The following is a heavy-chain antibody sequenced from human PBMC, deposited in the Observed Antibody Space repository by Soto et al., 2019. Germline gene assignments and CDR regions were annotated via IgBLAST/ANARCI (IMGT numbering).Heavy chain of an antibody. D-gene: IGHD6-19*01. Sequence: QVQLVQSGAEVKKPGASVKVSCKASGYTFTSYYMHWVRQAPGQGLEWMGIVNPSGGSTSYAQKVQGRVTMTRETSTCTVSMELISLRSADTTVYYCASGSIAGAGSKPPHYYGIDVWGHGTTVTVSS. V-gene: IGHV1-46*04. CDR1: GYTFTSYY. J-gene: IGHJ6*02. CDR2: VNPSGGST. CDR3: ASGSIAGAGSKPPHYYGIDV.